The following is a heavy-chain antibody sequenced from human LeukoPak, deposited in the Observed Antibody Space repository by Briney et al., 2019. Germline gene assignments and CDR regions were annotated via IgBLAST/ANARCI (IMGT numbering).Heavy chain of an antibody. V-gene: IGHV1-2*02. CDR1: GYTFTGYY. CDR3: ARPLNFLEWLLLHY. J-gene: IGHJ4*02. Sequence: ASVKVSCKASGYTFTGYYMHWVRQAPGQGLEWMGWINPNSGGTNYAQKFQGRVTMTRDTSISTAYMELSRLRSDDTAVYYCARPLNFLEWLLLHYWGQGTLVIVSS. CDR2: INPNSGGT. D-gene: IGHD3-3*01.